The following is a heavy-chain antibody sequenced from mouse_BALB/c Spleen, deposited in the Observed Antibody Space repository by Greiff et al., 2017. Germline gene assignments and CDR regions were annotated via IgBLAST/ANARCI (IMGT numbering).Heavy chain of an antibody. CDR2: IWSGGST. Sequence: QVHVKQSGPGLVQPSQSLSITCTVSGFSLTSYGVHWVRQSPGKGLEWLGVIWSGGSTDYNAAFISRLSISKDNSKSQVFFKMNSLQANDTAIYYCASPSYYRYDVNAMDYWGQGTSVTVSS. D-gene: IGHD2-14*01. CDR1: GFSLTSYG. J-gene: IGHJ4*01. CDR3: ASPSYYRYDVNAMDY. V-gene: IGHV2-2*02.